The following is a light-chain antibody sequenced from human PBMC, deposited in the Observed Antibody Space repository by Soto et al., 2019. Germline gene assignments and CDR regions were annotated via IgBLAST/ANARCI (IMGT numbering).Light chain of an antibody. V-gene: IGKV3-20*01. CDR3: QQYGSSPH. J-gene: IGKJ4*01. Sequence: EIVLTQSPGTLSLSPGERATLSCRASHTISSSYLAWYQQKPGQAPRLLMYGISRRATGIPDRFSGSGSGTDFTLTISRLEPEDFAVYYCQQYGSSPHFGGGTKVDIK. CDR1: HTISSSY. CDR2: GIS.